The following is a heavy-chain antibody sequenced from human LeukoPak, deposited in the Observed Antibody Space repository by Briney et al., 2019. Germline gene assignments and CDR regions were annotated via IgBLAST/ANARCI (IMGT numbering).Heavy chain of an antibody. CDR1: GFTVSSNY. CDR3: ARDGDYYDSSGSY. Sequence: GGSLRLSCAASGFTVSSNYMSWVRQAPGKGLEWVSVIYSGGSTYYADSVKGRFTISRDSSKNTLYLQMNSLRAEDTAVYYCARDGDYYDSSGSYWGQGTLVTVSS. D-gene: IGHD3-22*01. V-gene: IGHV3-53*01. CDR2: IYSGGST. J-gene: IGHJ4*02.